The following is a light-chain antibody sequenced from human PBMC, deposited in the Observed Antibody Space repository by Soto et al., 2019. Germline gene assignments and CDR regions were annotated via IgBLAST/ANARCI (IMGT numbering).Light chain of an antibody. V-gene: IGKV1-33*01. J-gene: IGKJ5*01. CDR1: QDINIY. Sequence: DIQIPLSPSSPFASVGARVTITSPATQDINIYLNWYQQKPGKAPNLLIYDASNLEIGVPSRFSGSGSGTHFTFTISSLQTEDIGTYYCQQYDILPITFGRRGRLEIK. CDR3: QQYDILPIT. CDR2: DAS.